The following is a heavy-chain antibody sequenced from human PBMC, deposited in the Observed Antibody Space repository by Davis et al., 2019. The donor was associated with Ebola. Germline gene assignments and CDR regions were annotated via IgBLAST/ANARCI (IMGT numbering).Heavy chain of an antibody. CDR3: ARGRNGGWDFDY. Sequence: ASVKVSCKASGYTFNSHGISWVRQAPGQGLEWTAWISAYNGHTNCAQKLQGRLTLTTDTSRSTANMEFRSLTSDDTAEYFCARGRNGGWDFDYWGQGTLVTVSS. D-gene: IGHD6-19*01. V-gene: IGHV1-18*01. CDR2: ISAYNGHT. J-gene: IGHJ4*02. CDR1: GYTFNSHG.